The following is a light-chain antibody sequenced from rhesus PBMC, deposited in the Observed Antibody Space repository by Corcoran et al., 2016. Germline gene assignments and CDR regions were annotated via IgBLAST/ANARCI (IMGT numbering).Light chain of an antibody. CDR3: MQYTHMPYS. CDR1: QSLVHSNGNTY. V-gene: IGKV2-65*01. CDR2: KVS. Sequence: DVVMTQSPLALPITPGQPASLSCRSSQSLVHSNGNTYLSWFQQKPGQPPRLRIYKVSKRYSGVPYRFSGRGAGTDFTLKISRVEAEDVGGYYCMQYTHMPYSFGQGTKVEIK. J-gene: IGKJ2*01.